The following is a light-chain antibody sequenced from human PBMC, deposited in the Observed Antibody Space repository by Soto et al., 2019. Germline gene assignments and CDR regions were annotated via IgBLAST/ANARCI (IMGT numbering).Light chain of an antibody. Sequence: QSALTQPASVSGSPGQSITISCTGTSSNVGSYDLVSWYQQHPGKAPKVMIYEGSKRPSGVSNRCSGSKSGNTASLTISGLHAEDEADYYGCAYSGSRTLDVVFGGGTKLTVL. J-gene: IGLJ2*01. V-gene: IGLV2-23*03. CDR1: SSNVGSYDL. CDR2: EGS. CDR3: CAYSGSRTLDVV.